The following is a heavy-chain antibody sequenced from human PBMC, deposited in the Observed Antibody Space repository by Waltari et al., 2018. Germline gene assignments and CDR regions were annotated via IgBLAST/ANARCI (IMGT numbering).Heavy chain of an antibody. CDR2: INAGNGNT. V-gene: IGHV1-3*03. CDR3: ASESYYYDSSARHHRGAFDI. CDR1: GYTFTSYA. D-gene: IGHD3-22*01. J-gene: IGHJ3*02. Sequence: QVQLVQSGAEVKKPWASVKVSCKASGYTFTSYAMHWVRQAPGHRLEWMGWINAGNGNTKYSQEFQGRVTITRDTSASTAYMELSSLRSEDMAVYYCASESYYYDSSARHHRGAFDIWGQGTMVTVSS.